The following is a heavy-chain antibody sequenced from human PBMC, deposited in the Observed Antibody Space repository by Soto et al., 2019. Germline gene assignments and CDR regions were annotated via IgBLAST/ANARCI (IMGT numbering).Heavy chain of an antibody. CDR3: AKDRDYYGSGSYQLVGEDY. V-gene: IGHV3-23*01. CDR1: GFTFSSYA. CDR2: ISGSGGST. J-gene: IGHJ4*02. D-gene: IGHD3-10*01. Sequence: GGSLRLSCAASGFTFSSYAMSWVRQAPGKGLEWVSAISGSGGSTYYADSVKGRFTISRDNSKNTLYLQMNSLRAEDTAVYYCAKDRDYYGSGSYQLVGEDYWGQGTLVTVSS.